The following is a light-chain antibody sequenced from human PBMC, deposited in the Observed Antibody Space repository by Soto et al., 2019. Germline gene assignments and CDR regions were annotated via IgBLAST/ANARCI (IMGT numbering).Light chain of an antibody. CDR2: NVS. CDR1: QSLVYSDGNTY. J-gene: IGKJ3*01. CDR3: MQGTHWPLT. V-gene: IGKV2-30*01. Sequence: DVVMTQSPLSLPVTLGQPASISCRSSQSLVYSDGNTYLNWFQQRPGQSPRRLIYNVSNRDSGVPDRFSGSGSGTDFTLKISRVEAEDVGVYYCMQGTHWPLTFGPGTKVDIK.